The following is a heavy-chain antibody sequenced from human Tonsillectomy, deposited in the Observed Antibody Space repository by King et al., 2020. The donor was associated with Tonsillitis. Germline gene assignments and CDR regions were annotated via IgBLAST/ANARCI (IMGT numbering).Heavy chain of an antibody. CDR3: AKDKGADYYDSSRGAFDI. D-gene: IGHD3-22*01. V-gene: IGHV3-21*01. CDR2: ISTNSRSI. J-gene: IGHJ3*02. CDR1: GFTFRNFD. Sequence: VQLVEYGGGLVKPGGSLILSCAASGFTFRNFDMNWVRQAPGKGLEWVSSISTNSRSIHYAASVKGRFTVPRDKAGNSMFLQMFSLRVEDTAVYYCAKDKGADYYDSSRGAFDIWGKGTTVTVSS.